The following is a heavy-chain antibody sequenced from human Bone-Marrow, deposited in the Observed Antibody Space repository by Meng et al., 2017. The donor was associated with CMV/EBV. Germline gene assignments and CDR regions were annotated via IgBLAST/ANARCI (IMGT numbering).Heavy chain of an antibody. CDR3: ARDRGWYDFWSGYSVGGFDI. CDR1: GYTFTGYY. D-gene: IGHD3-3*01. J-gene: IGHJ3*02. Sequence: ASVKDSCKDSGYTFTGYYMHCVRQAPGQGLEWMGWINPNSGGTNYAQKFQGRVTMTRDTSISTAYMELSRLRSDDTAVYYCARDRGWYDFWSGYSVGGFDIWGQGTMVTVSS. V-gene: IGHV1-2*02. CDR2: INPNSGGT.